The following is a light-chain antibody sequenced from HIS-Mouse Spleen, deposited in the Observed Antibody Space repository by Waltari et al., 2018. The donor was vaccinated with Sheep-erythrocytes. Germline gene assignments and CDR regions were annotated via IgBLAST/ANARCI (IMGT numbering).Light chain of an antibody. CDR2: GVS. J-gene: IGLJ1*01. CDR1: SSDVGGYNY. CDR3: CSYAGSYNHV. Sequence: QSALTQPRSVSGSPGQSVTISCTGTSSDVGGYNYVSWYQQHPGKAPERMIYGVSKRPSGVHDRFSGSRSGNTASLTISGLQAEDEADYYCCSYAGSYNHVFATGTKVTVL. V-gene: IGLV2-11*01.